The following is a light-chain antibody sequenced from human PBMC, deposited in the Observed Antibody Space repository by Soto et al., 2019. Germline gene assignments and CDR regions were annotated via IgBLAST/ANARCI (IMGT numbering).Light chain of an antibody. Sequence: QSVLTQPRSVSGSPGQSVTISCTGTSSDVGGYNYVSWYQQHPGKAPKLMIYDVSKRPSGVPARFSGSKSGNTASLTISGRQAAEEDAYYCCRYAGSYNLLVFGTGTKVTVL. CDR1: SSDVGGYNY. CDR3: CRYAGSYNLLV. V-gene: IGLV2-11*01. J-gene: IGLJ1*01. CDR2: DVS.